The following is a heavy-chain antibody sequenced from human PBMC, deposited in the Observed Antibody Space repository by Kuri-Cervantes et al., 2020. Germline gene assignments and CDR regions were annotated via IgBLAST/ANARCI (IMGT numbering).Heavy chain of an antibody. CDR3: ARDGRGQQYYYGMDV. CDR2: IGSTSSYI. CDR1: GFTFSTYS. J-gene: IGHJ6*02. Sequence: GESLKISCAASGFTFSTYSMNWVRQAPGKGLEWVSSIGSTSSYIYYADSVKGRFTISRDNAKNSLYLQMNSLRAEDTAVYYCARDGRGQQYYYGMDVWGQGTTVTVSS. V-gene: IGHV3-21*01. D-gene: IGHD6-13*01.